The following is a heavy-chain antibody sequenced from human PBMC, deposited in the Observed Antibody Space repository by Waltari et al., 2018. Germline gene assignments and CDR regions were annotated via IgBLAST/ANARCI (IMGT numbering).Heavy chain of an antibody. V-gene: IGHV3-9*01. CDR3: AKDLHYDSSGYYFRGTFDY. Sequence: EVQLVESGGGLVQPGRSLRLSCAASGFTFDDYAMHWVRQAPGKGLEWVSGISWNSGSIGYADSVKGRFTISRDNAKNSLYLQMNSLRAEDTALYYCAKDLHYDSSGYYFRGTFDYWGQGTLVTVSS. CDR2: ISWNSGSI. CDR1: GFTFDDYA. D-gene: IGHD3-22*01. J-gene: IGHJ4*02.